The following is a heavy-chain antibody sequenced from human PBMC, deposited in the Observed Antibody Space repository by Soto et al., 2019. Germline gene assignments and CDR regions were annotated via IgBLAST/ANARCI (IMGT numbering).Heavy chain of an antibody. V-gene: IGHV4-59*08. CDR1: GGSISSYY. CDR3: ARHDYVTTAFDI. CDR2: IYYSGST. D-gene: IGHD3-16*01. J-gene: IGHJ3*02. Sequence: PSETLSLTCTVSGGSISSYYWSWIRQPPGKGLEWIGYIYYSGSTNYNPSLKSRVTISVDTSKNQFSLKLSSVTAADTAVYYCARHDYVTTAFDIWGQGTMVTRLL.